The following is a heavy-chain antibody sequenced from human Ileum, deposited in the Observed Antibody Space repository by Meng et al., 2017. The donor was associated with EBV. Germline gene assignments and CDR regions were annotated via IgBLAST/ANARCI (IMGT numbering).Heavy chain of an antibody. CDR2: IYHHGTT. V-gene: IGHV4-4*02. J-gene: IGHJ5*02. CDR3: ARLDSSGYYFGGWFDP. D-gene: IGHD3-22*01. CDR1: GGSIISSKW. Sequence: QEQLQESGPRLVKPSGTVSLTCAVSGGSIISSKWWSWVRQSPGTGLEWIGEIYHHGTTNYNPSLKSRVTISVDTSKNKFFLNLTSLTAADTAVYYCARLDSSGYYFGGWFDPWGQGILVTVSS.